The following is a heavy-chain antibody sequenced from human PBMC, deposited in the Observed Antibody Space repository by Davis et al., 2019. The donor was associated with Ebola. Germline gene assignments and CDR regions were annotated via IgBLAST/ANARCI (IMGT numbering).Heavy chain of an antibody. Sequence: GESLKISCAASGFTFSSYWMSWVRQASGKGLEWVGRIRSKANSYATAYAASVKGRFTISRDDSKNTAYLQMNSLKTEDTAVYYCARGARLYFDYWGQGTLVTVSS. D-gene: IGHD3-16*01. CDR2: IRSKANSYAT. CDR1: GFTFSSYW. V-gene: IGHV3-73*01. J-gene: IGHJ4*02. CDR3: ARGARLYFDY.